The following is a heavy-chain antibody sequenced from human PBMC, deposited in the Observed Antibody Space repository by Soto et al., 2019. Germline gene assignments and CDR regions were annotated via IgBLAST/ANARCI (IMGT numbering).Heavy chain of an antibody. J-gene: IGHJ6*02. V-gene: IGHV1-3*01. Sequence: GASVKVSCKASGYTFTSYAMHWVRQAPGQRLEWMGWINAGNGNTKYSQKFQGRVTITRDTSASTAYMELSSLRSEDTAVYYCAMDGGSGGSSVYNYYGLDGWGHGTRVTVSS. CDR2: INAGNGNT. CDR1: GYTFTSYA. D-gene: IGHD2-15*01. CDR3: AMDGGSGGSSVYNYYGLDG.